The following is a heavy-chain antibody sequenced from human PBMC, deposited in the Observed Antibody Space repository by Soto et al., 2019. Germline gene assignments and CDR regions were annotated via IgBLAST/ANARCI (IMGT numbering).Heavy chain of an antibody. CDR1: SGSISGGGKY. CDR3: ARGHSTYWAFDI. CDR2: IYYTGST. Sequence: QVQLQESGPGLVTPSQTLSLSCSVSSGSISGGGKYWTWIRQQSGKGLEWIGYIYYTGSTSYNPSLESRVAISVDTSKTQFSLKLTSVTAADTAVYYCARGHSTYWAFDIWGQGTMVTVSS. J-gene: IGHJ3*02. V-gene: IGHV4-31*02. D-gene: IGHD2-2*01.